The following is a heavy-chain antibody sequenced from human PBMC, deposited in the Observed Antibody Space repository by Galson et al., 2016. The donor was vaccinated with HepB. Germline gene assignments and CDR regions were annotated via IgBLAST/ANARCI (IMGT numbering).Heavy chain of an antibody. J-gene: IGHJ3*02. CDR1: GYTLTELS. V-gene: IGHV1-24*01. CDR3: ATDASVWFGELSGGVSCDI. D-gene: IGHD3-10*01. CDR2: FDPEDGEA. Sequence: SVKVSCKVSGYTLTELSMHWVRQAPGKGLEWMGRFDPEDGEAIYAQKFQGRVTMTENTSTDTAYMELSSLRSEDTAVYYCATDASVWFGELSGGVSCDIWGQGTMVTVSS.